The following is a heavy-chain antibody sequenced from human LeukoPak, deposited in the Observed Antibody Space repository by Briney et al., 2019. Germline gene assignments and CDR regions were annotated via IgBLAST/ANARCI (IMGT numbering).Heavy chain of an antibody. CDR3: AKDRTRDYYYGSVVDY. V-gene: IGHV3-30*02. D-gene: IGHD3-10*01. CDR2: IRYVGSNK. CDR1: GLTFTSYC. J-gene: IGHJ4*02. Sequence: GGSLRLSCAVYGLTFTSYCMEWVRPAPGKGLEWGAFIRYVGSNKYYADSGKGRFTISRDNSKNTLYLQMNSLRAEDTAVYYCAKDRTRDYYYGSVVDYWGQGTLVTVSS.